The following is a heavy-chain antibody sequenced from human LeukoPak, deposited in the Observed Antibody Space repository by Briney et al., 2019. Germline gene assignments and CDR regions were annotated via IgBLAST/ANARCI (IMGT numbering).Heavy chain of an antibody. Sequence: PGGSLRLSCAASGFTFSSYEMNWVRQAPGKGLQWVSDISSSGTTIYYADSVKGRFTISRDNAKNSLYLQMNSLRAEDTAVYYCARKYCSTTSCLFDSWGQGTLVTVSS. CDR2: ISSSGTTI. V-gene: IGHV3-48*03. D-gene: IGHD2-2*01. CDR1: GFTFSSYE. J-gene: IGHJ5*02. CDR3: ARKYCSTTSCLFDS.